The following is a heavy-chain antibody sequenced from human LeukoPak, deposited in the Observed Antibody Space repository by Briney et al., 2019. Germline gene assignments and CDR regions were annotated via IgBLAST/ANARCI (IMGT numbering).Heavy chain of an antibody. V-gene: IGHV3-30*18. D-gene: IGHD1-26*01. CDR1: GLTFSSYV. J-gene: IGHJ4*02. CDR3: AKNLGYSGSYIDC. CDR2: ISYDGGNK. Sequence: GRSLRLSCAASGLTFSSYVMHWVRQAPGKGLEWVAFISYDGGNKYYADSVKGRFTISRDNCKNTLYLQMNSLRTEDTALYYCAKNLGYSGSYIDCWGQGTLVTVSS.